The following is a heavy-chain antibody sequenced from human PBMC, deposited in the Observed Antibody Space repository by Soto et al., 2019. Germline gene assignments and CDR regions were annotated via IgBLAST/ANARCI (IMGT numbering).Heavy chain of an antibody. CDR2: IYYSGST. D-gene: IGHD6-13*01. Sequence: PSETLSLTCTVSGGSISSGGYYWSWIRQHPGKGLEWIGYIYYSGSTYYNPSLKSRVTISVDTSKNQFSLKLSSVTAADTAVYYCARFTAAGTSPQLLSHTPYWDQGTLVTVST. J-gene: IGHJ4*02. CDR3: ARFTAAGTSPQLLSHTPY. V-gene: IGHV4-31*03. CDR1: GGSISSGGYY.